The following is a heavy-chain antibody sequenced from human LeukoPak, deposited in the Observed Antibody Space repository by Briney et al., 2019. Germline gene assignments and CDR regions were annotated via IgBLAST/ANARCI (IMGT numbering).Heavy chain of an antibody. CDR2: ISGSGGST. J-gene: IGHJ4*02. V-gene: IGHV3-23*01. Sequence: GGSLTLSCVASGFTFSSYAMSWVRQAPGKGLEWVSAISGSGGSTYYADSVKGRLTISRDNSKNTLYLQMNSLRAEDTAVYYCAKVLSGSPGPFDYWGQGTLVTVSS. CDR3: AKVLSGSPGPFDY. CDR1: GFTFSSYA. D-gene: IGHD1-26*01.